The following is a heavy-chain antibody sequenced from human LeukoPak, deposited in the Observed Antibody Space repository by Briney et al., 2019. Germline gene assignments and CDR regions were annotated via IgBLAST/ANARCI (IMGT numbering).Heavy chain of an antibody. CDR2: MKYDGSEK. V-gene: IGHV3-7*03. Sequence: GGSLRLSCAASGFTFSSYWMSWVRQAPGKGLEWVANMKYDGSEKYYVDSVKGRFTISRDNSKNTLYLQMNSLRAEDTAVYYCAKRFWSERLNTVTNYYYYMDVWGKGTTVTVSS. CDR3: AKRFWSERLNTVTNYYYYMDV. CDR1: GFTFSSYW. D-gene: IGHD4-11*01. J-gene: IGHJ6*03.